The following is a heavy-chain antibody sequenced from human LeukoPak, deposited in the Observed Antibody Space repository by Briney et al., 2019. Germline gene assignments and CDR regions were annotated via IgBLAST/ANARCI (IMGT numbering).Heavy chain of an antibody. CDR3: ASSYSSSWVDY. D-gene: IGHD6-13*01. CDR1: GGSISNYY. V-gene: IGHV3-21*01. J-gene: IGHJ4*02. Sequence: ETLSLTCTISGGSISNYYWNWIRQPPGKGLEWVSSISSSSSYIYYADSVKGRFTISRDNAKNSLYLQMNSLRAEDTAVYYCASSYSSSWVDYWGQGTLVTVSS. CDR2: ISSSSSYI.